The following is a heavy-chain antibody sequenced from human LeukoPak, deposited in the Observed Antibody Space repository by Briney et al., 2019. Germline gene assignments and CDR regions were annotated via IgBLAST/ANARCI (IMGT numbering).Heavy chain of an antibody. CDR2: ISSSSRYI. CDR3: ARVKTARGYSYGYYFDY. Sequence: GGSLRLSCAASGFTFSSYSMNWVRQAPGKGLEWVSSISSSSRYIYYADSVKGRFTLSRDNAKNSLYLQMNSLRAEDTAVYYCARVKTARGYSYGYYFDYWGQGTLVTVSS. J-gene: IGHJ4*02. D-gene: IGHD5-18*01. CDR1: GFTFSSYS. V-gene: IGHV3-21*01.